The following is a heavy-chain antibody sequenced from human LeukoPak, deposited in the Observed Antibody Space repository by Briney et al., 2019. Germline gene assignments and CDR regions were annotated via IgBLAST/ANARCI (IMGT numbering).Heavy chain of an antibody. J-gene: IGHJ4*02. V-gene: IGHV3-21*01. CDR2: ISSSSSYI. D-gene: IGHD3-9*01. CDR1: GFTFSSYS. CDR3: ARDSVLRYFDWSSPVDYFDY. Sequence: GGSLRLSCAAPGFTFSSYSMNWVRQAPGKGLEWVSSISSSSSYIYYADSVKGRFTISRDNAKNSLYLQMNSLRAEDTAVYYCARDSVLRYFDWSSPVDYFDYWGQGTLVTVSS.